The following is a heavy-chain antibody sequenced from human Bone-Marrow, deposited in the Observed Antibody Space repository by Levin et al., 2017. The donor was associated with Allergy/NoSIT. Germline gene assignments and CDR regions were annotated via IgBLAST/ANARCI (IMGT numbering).Heavy chain of an antibody. J-gene: IGHJ3*02. CDR2: ISWNSGSI. V-gene: IGHV3-9*01. CDR3: AKDQTKYYYDSRFSPLDDAFDI. D-gene: IGHD3-22*01. Sequence: SCAASGFTFDDYAMHWVRQAPGKGLEWVSGISWNSGSIGYADSVKGRFTISRDNAKNSLYLQMNSLRAEDTALYYCAKDQTKYYYDSRFSPLDDAFDIWGQGTMVTVSS. CDR1: GFTFDDYA.